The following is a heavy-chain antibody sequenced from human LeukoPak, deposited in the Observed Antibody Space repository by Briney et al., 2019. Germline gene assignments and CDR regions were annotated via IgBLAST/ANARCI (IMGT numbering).Heavy chain of an antibody. D-gene: IGHD3-22*01. Sequence: GGSLRLSCGAFGFTFSDYYMSWVRQAPGKGLEWLSYISSSGSTIYYADSVKGRFTISRDNTKNSLFLQMNSLRAEDTAVYYCARDLWAYFDTNSYIPHFGYWGQGTLVTVSS. CDR1: GFTFSDYY. CDR2: ISSSGSTI. CDR3: ARDLWAYFDTNSYIPHFGY. J-gene: IGHJ4*02. V-gene: IGHV3-11*04.